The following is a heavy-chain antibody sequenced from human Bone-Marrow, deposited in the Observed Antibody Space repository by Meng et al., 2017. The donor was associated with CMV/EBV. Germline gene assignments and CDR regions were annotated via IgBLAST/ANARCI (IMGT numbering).Heavy chain of an antibody. Sequence: GESLKIPCAASGFTFSSYGMHWVRQAPGKGLVWVSGLNWNGGSRGYADSVKGRFTISRDNAKNSLYLQMNSLRAEDTALYYCARSIVAKGFDYWGQGTLVTVSS. CDR1: GFTFSSYG. V-gene: IGHV3-20*04. J-gene: IGHJ4*02. CDR2: LNWNGGSR. D-gene: IGHD5-12*01. CDR3: ARSIVAKGFDY.